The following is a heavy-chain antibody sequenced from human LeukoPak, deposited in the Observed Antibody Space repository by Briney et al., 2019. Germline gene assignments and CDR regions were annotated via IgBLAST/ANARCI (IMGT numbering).Heavy chain of an antibody. CDR3: ARQYCSSTSCYTEHPPWFDP. D-gene: IGHD2-2*02. J-gene: IGHJ5*02. V-gene: IGHV1-18*01. CDR2: ISAYNGNT. CDR1: GYTFTSYG. Sequence: ASVKVSCKASGYTFTSYGISWVRQAPGQGLEWMGWISAYNGNTNYAQKLQGRVTMTTDTSTSTAYMELRSLRSDDTAVYYCARQYCSSTSCYTEHPPWFDPWGQGTLVTVSS.